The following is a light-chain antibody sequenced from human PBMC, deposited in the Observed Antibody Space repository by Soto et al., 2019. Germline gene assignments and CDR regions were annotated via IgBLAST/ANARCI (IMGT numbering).Light chain of an antibody. CDR3: QQYNSLWT. CDR2: KAS. V-gene: IGKV1-5*03. CDR1: QTVYNW. Sequence: DIQMTQSPSALSASVGDRVTITCRASQTVYNWLAWYQQKPGKAPKVLIYKASNLESGVPSRFSGSGSGTEFTLTISSLQPDDFATYYCQQYNSLWTFGQGTKVEIK. J-gene: IGKJ1*01.